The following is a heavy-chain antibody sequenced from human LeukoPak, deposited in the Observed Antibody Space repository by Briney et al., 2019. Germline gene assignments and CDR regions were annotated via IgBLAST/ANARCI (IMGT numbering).Heavy chain of an antibody. J-gene: IGHJ4*02. CDR2: IYYSGST. CDR1: GGSISSYY. D-gene: IGHD5-12*01. CDR3: ARLSGYGWESFYDY. V-gene: IGHV4-59*01. Sequence: PSETLSLTCTVSGGSISSYYWSWIRQPPGKGLEWIGYIYYSGSTYYNPSLKSRVTISVHTSKNQFSLKLSSVTAADTAVYYCARLSGYGWESFYDYWGQGTLVTVSS.